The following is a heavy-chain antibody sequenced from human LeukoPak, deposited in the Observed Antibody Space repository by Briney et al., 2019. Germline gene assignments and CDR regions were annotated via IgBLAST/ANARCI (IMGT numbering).Heavy chain of an antibody. CDR3: ARVGGGYDYHYYYYMDV. D-gene: IGHD5-12*01. CDR1: GYTFTGYY. Sequence: GASMKVSCKASGYTFTGYYMHWVRQAPGQGLEWMGRINPNSGGTNYAQKFQGRVTMTRDTSISTAYTELSRLRSDDTAVYYYARVGGGYDYHYYYYMDVWGKGTTVTVSS. CDR2: INPNSGGT. J-gene: IGHJ6*03. V-gene: IGHV1-2*06.